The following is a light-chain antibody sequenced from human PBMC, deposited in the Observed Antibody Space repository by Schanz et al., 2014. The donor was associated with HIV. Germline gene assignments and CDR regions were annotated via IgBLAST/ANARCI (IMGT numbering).Light chain of an antibody. CDR3: QQLSTYPFT. CDR2: GAL. CDR1: QSISSY. Sequence: DIQMTQSPSTLSASVGDRVTITCRASQSISSYLNWYQQKPGKAPNLLIYGALNLQTGVPSRFSASGSGTDFTLTISNLQPEDFGTYYCQQLSTYPFTLGGGTKVELK. J-gene: IGKJ4*01. V-gene: IGKV1-39*01.